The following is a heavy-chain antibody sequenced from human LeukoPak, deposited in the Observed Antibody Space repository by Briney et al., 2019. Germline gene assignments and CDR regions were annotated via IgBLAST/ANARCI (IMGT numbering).Heavy chain of an antibody. J-gene: IGHJ4*02. V-gene: IGHV3-7*01. CDR1: GFSFSTYW. CDR3: ARERTPKHYYGSGTYDRYFDH. CDR2: IKEDGSLK. D-gene: IGHD3-10*01. Sequence: GGSLTLSCAASGFSFSTYWMTWVRLAPGKGLEWVANIKEDGSLKYYVDSVKGRFTISRDTTQNSLFLQMNSLRAEDTALYYCARERTPKHYYGSGTYDRYFDHWGQGTLVTVSS.